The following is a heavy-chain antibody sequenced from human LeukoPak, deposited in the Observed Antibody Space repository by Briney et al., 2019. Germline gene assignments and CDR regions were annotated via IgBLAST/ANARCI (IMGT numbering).Heavy chain of an antibody. CDR3: ARQYGIWFGESPFDY. CDR2: IYPGDSDT. D-gene: IGHD3-10*01. CDR1: GSSFTSYW. J-gene: IGHJ4*02. V-gene: IGHV5-51*01. Sequence: GASPQISCKGSGSSFTSYWIGWVRQLPGKGLGWMGIIYPGDSDTRYSPSFQGQVTISADKSISTAYLQWSSLKASDTAMYYCARQYGIWFGESPFDYWGQGTLVTVSS.